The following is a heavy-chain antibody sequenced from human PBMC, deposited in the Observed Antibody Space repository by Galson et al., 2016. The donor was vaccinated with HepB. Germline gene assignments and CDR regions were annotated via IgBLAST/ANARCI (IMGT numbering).Heavy chain of an antibody. J-gene: IGHJ5*02. Sequence: PALVKPTQTLTLTCTFSGFSLSTRPMCVSWVRQPPGEALEWLALIDWDDDKYYRTSLKTRLTISRDTSKNQVVLTMTNMDPVDTATYYCARTKKIEYNRSRRAVWFDAWGQGTLVTVSS. CDR3: ARTKKIEYNRSRRAVWFDA. D-gene: IGHD6-6*01. CDR1: GFSLSTRPMC. V-gene: IGHV2-70*20. CDR2: IDWDDDK.